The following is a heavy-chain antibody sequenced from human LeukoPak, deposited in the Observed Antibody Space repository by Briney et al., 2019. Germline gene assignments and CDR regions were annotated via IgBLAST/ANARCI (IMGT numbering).Heavy chain of an antibody. Sequence: PGGSLRLSCAAYGFTFSSYAMSWVRQAPGKGLEWVSAISGSGDSTYYQDSVKGRFHISRDNSKNPLYLQMNSLTAEDTAVYYCAKESRTYYYVYWGQGTLVTVSS. D-gene: IGHD3-10*02. J-gene: IGHJ4*02. CDR2: ISGSGDST. V-gene: IGHV3-23*01. CDR3: AKESRTYYYVY. CDR1: GFTFSSYA.